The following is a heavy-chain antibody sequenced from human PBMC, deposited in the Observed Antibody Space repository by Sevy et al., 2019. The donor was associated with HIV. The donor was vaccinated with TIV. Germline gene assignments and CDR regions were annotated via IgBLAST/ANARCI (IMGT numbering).Heavy chain of an antibody. CDR1: GGSISSSSYY. CDR3: ARRSWGRYYFDY. Sequence: SETLSLTCTVSGGSISSSSYYWGWIRQPPGKGLEWIGRIYYSGSTYYNPSLKSRVTISVDTSKNQFSLKLSSVTAADTAVYYCARRSWGRYYFDYWGQGTLVTVSS. J-gene: IGHJ4*02. CDR2: IYYSGST. V-gene: IGHV4-39*01. D-gene: IGHD1-26*01.